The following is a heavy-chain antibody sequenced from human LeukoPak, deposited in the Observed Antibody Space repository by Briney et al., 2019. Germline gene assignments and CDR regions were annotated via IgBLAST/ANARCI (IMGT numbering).Heavy chain of an antibody. CDR3: AKAKYQLLQHFDY. V-gene: IGHV3-23*01. CDR2: ISGSGGST. D-gene: IGHD2-2*01. Sequence: GGSLRLSCAASGFTFNNYAMSWVRQAPGKGLEWVSAISGSGGSTYYADSVKGRFTISRDNSKNTLYLQMNSLRAEDTAVYYCAKAKYQLLQHFDYWGQGTLVTVSS. CDR1: GFTFNNYA. J-gene: IGHJ4*02.